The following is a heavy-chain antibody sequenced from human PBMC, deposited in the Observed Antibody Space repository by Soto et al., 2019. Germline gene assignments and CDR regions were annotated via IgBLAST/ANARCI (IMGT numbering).Heavy chain of an antibody. J-gene: IGHJ5*02. D-gene: IGHD4-4*01. Sequence: GASVNVSCKASGCTFSSYAISWVRQAPGQGLEWMGGIIPIFGTANYAQKFQGRVTITADESTSTAYMELSSLRSEDTAVYYCARGSLYPVTTGGYWFDPWGQGTLVTVSS. CDR1: GCTFSSYA. CDR2: IIPIFGTA. CDR3: ARGSLYPVTTGGYWFDP. V-gene: IGHV1-69*13.